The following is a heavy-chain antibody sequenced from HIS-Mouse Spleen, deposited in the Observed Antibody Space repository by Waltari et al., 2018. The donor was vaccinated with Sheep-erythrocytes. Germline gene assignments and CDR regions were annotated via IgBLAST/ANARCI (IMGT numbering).Heavy chain of an antibody. J-gene: IGHJ3*02. CDR1: GYTFTGYY. D-gene: IGHD7-27*01. CDR2: INPNSGGT. Sequence: QVQLVQSGAEVKKPGASVKVSCKASGYTFTGYYMHWGRQAPGQGLEWMRLINPNSGGTKYAQKFQGRVPMTRETSISTAYMERSRLRSDDTAVYYCASVTGVDAFDIWGQGTMVTVSS. V-gene: IGHV1-2*02. CDR3: ASVTGVDAFDI.